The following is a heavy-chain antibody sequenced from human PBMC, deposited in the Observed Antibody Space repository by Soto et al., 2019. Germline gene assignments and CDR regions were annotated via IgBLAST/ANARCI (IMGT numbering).Heavy chain of an antibody. Sequence: PSETLSLTCTVSGGSISSYYWSWIRQPPGKGLEWIGYIYYSGSTNYNPSIKSRVTISVDTSKNQFSLKLSSVTAADTAVYYCARANYYGSGSYSQSLAYIDYWGQGTLVTVS. CDR2: IYYSGST. CDR3: ARANYYGSGSYSQSLAYIDY. V-gene: IGHV4-59*01. J-gene: IGHJ4*02. D-gene: IGHD3-10*01. CDR1: GGSISSYY.